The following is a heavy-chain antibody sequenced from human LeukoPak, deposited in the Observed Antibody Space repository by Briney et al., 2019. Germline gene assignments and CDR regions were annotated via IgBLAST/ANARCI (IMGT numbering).Heavy chain of an antibody. J-gene: IGHJ4*02. D-gene: IGHD3-10*01. Sequence: PAGGSLRLSCAASGFTLSIYGMGWVRLAPGQGLEWVSVICCGGDNTYYADSVKGRFSISRDNSKHTLYLQMNSLRAEDRAVFYCAKMPSYYYGSGSYYYFVYWGRGTLVTVSS. CDR2: ICCGGDNT. CDR3: AKMPSYYYGSGSYYYFVY. V-gene: IGHV3-23*01. CDR1: GFTLSIYG.